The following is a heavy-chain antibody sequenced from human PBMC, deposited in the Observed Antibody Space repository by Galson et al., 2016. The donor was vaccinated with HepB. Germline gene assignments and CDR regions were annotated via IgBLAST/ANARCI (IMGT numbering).Heavy chain of an antibody. V-gene: IGHV3-23*01. CDR3: GRDHSVVLTTAYNWFDP. Sequence: SLRLSCAASGFTFYNYAMAWVRQAPGKGLEWVSSISHSGGSPYYADSVKGRFTISRDNAKNTLYLQMNSLRVEDTAVYYCGRDHSVVLTTAYNWFDPWGQGTLVTVSS. CDR2: ISHSGGSP. D-gene: IGHD4-23*01. J-gene: IGHJ5*02. CDR1: GFTFYNYA.